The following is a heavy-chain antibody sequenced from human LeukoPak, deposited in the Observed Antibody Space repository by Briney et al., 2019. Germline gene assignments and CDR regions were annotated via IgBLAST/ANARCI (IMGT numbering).Heavy chain of an antibody. J-gene: IGHJ6*04. CDR2: INHSGST. CDR1: GWSFSGYY. CDR3: ARAARYSSGWSLVYGMDV. D-gene: IGHD6-19*01. Sequence: SETLSLTCAVYGWSFSGYYWSWIRQPPGKGLEWIGEINHSGSTNYNPSLKSRVTISVDTSKNQFSLKLSSVTAADTAVYYCARAARYSSGWSLVYGMDVWGKGTTVTVSS. V-gene: IGHV4-34*01.